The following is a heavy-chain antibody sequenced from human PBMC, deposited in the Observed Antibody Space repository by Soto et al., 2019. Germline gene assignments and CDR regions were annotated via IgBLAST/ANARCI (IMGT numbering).Heavy chain of an antibody. CDR3: AKDFGRLGRSHPTPSMSFDP. CDR1: GFTFSSYG. V-gene: IGHV3-30*18. D-gene: IGHD3-10*01. J-gene: IGHJ5*02. Sequence: QVQLVESGGGVVQPGRSLRLSCAASGFTFSSYGMHWVRQAPGKGLEWVAVISYDGSNKYYADSVKGRFTISRDNSKNTLYPQMNSLRAEDTAVYYCAKDFGRLGRSHPTPSMSFDPWGQGTLVTASS. CDR2: ISYDGSNK.